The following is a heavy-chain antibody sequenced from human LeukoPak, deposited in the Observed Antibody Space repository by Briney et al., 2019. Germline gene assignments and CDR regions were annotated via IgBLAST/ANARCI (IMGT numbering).Heavy chain of an antibody. CDR3: AKDRGWNWFDP. V-gene: IGHV3-30*18. CDR1: GFXFSSYG. CDR2: ISYDGSNK. J-gene: IGHJ5*02. Sequence: ASGFXFSSYGXHWVRQAPGKGLEWVAVISYDGSNKYYADSVKGRFTISRDNSKNTLYLRMNSLRAEDTAVYYCAKDRGWNWFDPWGQGTLVTVSS.